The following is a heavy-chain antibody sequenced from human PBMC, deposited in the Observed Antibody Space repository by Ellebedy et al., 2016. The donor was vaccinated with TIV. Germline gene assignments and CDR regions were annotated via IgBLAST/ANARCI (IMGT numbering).Heavy chain of an antibody. D-gene: IGHD1-14*01. CDR2: ISNRDRT. V-gene: IGHV4-39*01. Sequence: SETLSLTXTVPGDSISSSSDYWVWIRQPPGKGPEWIGTISNRDRTDYNPSLKSRVFILVDASKNQFFLKLTSVTAADTAVYYCATFNQYYTYLGVWGKGTTVTVSS. J-gene: IGHJ6*03. CDR3: ATFNQYYTYLGV. CDR1: GDSISSSSDY.